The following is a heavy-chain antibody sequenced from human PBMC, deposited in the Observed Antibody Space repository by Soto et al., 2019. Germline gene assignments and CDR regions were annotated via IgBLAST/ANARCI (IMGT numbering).Heavy chain of an antibody. D-gene: IGHD3-16*02. J-gene: IGHJ4*02. CDR3: ASGLSDGYLGELSSPSY. CDR1: GFTFSSYS. V-gene: IGHV3-48*01. CDR2: ISSSSSTI. Sequence: GGSLRLSCAASGFTFSSYSMNWVRQAPGKGLEWVPYISSSSSTIYYADSVKGRFTISRDNAKNSLYLQMNSLRAEDTAVYYCASGLSDGYLGELSSPSYWGQGTLVTVSS.